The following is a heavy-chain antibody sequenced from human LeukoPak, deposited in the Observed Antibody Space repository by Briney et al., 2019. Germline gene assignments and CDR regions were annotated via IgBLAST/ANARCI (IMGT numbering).Heavy chain of an antibody. Sequence: GGSLRLSCAASGFTFISYNMNWVRQAPGKGLEWVSSITSGSSYIYYADSVKGRFTISRDNAKNSLYLQMNSLRAEDTAVYYCARDPYSGSYGNYYYYFMDVWGKGTTVTISS. V-gene: IGHV3-21*01. CDR3: ARDPYSGSYGNYYYYFMDV. J-gene: IGHJ6*03. CDR2: ITSGSSYI. D-gene: IGHD1-26*01. CDR1: GFTFISYN.